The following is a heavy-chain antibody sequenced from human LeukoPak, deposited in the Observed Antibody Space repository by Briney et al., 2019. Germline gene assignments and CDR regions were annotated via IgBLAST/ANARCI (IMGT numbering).Heavy chain of an antibody. Sequence: PGGFLRLSCAASGFTFSSYSMNWVRQAPGKGLEWVSYISSSSSTIYYADSVKGRFTISRDNAKNSLYLQMNSLRDEDTAVYYCARDTPGIQLWSFDYWRQGTLVTVSS. CDR3: ARDTPGIQLWSFDY. CDR2: ISSSSSTI. D-gene: IGHD5-18*01. CDR1: GFTFSSYS. V-gene: IGHV3-48*02. J-gene: IGHJ4*02.